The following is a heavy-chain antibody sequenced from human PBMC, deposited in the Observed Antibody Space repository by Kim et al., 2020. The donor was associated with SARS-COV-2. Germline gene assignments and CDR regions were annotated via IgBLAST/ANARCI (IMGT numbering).Heavy chain of an antibody. CDR3: ARKRPYYYDSSGYYSSFLAFDI. CDR1: GGSFSGYY. V-gene: IGHV4-34*01. D-gene: IGHD3-22*01. CDR2: INHSGST. Sequence: SETLSLTCAVYGGSFSGYYWSWIRQPPGKGLEWIGEINHSGSTNYNPSLKSRVTISVDTSKNQFSLKLSSVTAADTAVYYCARKRPYYYDSSGYYSSFLAFDIWGQGTMVTVSS. J-gene: IGHJ3*02.